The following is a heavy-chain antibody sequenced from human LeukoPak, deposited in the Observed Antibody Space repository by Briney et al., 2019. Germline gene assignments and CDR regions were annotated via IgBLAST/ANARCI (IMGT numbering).Heavy chain of an antibody. CDR2: INHSGST. V-gene: IGHV4-34*01. CDR1: GGSLSGYY. D-gene: IGHD6-6*01. J-gene: IGHJ4*02. Sequence: SETLSLTCAVYGGSLSGYYWSWIRQPPGKGLEWIGEINHSGSTNYNPSLKSRVTISVDTSKNQFSLKLSSVTAADTAVYYCARSSYSSSSGIDYWGQGTLVTVSS. CDR3: ARSSYSSSSGIDY.